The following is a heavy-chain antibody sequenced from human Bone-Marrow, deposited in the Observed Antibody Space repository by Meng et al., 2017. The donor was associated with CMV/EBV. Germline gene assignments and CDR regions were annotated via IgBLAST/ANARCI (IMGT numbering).Heavy chain of an antibody. D-gene: IGHD3-10*01. Sequence: ASVKVSCKASGYTFTGYYMHWVRQAPGQGLEWMGWINPNSGGTNYAQKFQGRVTMTRDTSISTAYIELSRLRSDDTAVYYCARDGAYYYGSGSYHYYYYGMDVWGQGTTVTLSS. V-gene: IGHV1-2*02. J-gene: IGHJ6*02. CDR3: ARDGAYYYGSGSYHYYYYGMDV. CDR2: INPNSGGT. CDR1: GYTFTGYY.